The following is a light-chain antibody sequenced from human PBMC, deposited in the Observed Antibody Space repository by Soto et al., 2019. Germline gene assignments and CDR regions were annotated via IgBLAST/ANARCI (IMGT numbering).Light chain of an antibody. CDR1: QSVSRW. Sequence: DIQMTQSPSTLAASVGDRVTITCRASQSVSRWWAWYQQKPGKAPKLLIYDASILKSGVPSRFTGSGSGTEFTLTISSLQPSDFATYFCQQYNGYLWTFGQGTKVEI. CDR2: DAS. V-gene: IGKV1-5*01. CDR3: QQYNGYLWT. J-gene: IGKJ1*01.